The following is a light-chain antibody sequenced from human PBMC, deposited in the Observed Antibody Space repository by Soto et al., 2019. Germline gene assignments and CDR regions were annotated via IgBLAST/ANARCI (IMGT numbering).Light chain of an antibody. V-gene: IGLV1-44*01. CDR1: TSNLGGNT. J-gene: IGLJ2*01. CDR2: TNN. Sequence: QSVLTQPPSVSGTPGHKVSISCSGSTSNLGGNTVNWYQQLPGTAPKLLIYTNNQRPSGGPDRFSGSKSGTSASLAISGLQSEDEADFYCAAWDDSLNAVVFGGGTKFTVL. CDR3: AAWDDSLNAVV.